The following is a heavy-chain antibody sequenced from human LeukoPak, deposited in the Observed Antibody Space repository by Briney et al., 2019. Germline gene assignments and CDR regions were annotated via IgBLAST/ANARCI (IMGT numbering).Heavy chain of an antibody. CDR3: ARSNVLLWFGELYPLDY. D-gene: IGHD3-10*01. CDR1: GFTFSSYE. Sequence: PGGSLRLSCAASGFTFSSYEMNWVRQAPGKGLEWVSYISSSGSTIYYADSVKGRFTISRDNAKNSLYLQMNSLRAEDTAVYYCARSNVLLWFGELYPLDYWGQGTLVTVSS. J-gene: IGHJ4*02. V-gene: IGHV3-48*03. CDR2: ISSSGSTI.